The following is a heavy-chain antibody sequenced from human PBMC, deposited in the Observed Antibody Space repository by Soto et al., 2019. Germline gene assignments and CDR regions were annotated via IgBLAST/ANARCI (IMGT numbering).Heavy chain of an antibody. CDR3: ARRVAAHPYFDF. Sequence: PGESLKISCNASGYVFANDWISWVRQMPGKGLEWMGIIFPGDSDTRYSPSFQGQVTISADKSINTAYLQWSSLKASDTAVYYCARRVAAHPYFDFWGQGALVTVSS. CDR1: GYVFANDW. J-gene: IGHJ4*02. CDR2: IFPGDSDT. D-gene: IGHD6-6*01. V-gene: IGHV5-51*01.